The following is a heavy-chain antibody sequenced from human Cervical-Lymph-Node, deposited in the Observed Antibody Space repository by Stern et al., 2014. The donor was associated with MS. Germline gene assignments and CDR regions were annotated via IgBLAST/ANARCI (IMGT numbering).Heavy chain of an antibody. V-gene: IGHV5-51*01. J-gene: IGHJ5*02. D-gene: IGHD4-23*01. Sequence: FASHWIGWGRQMPGKGLEWMGIIDPGDSNTIYSPSSQGQVTISVDESTSTAYLQWSSLKASDTAMYYCARVNGGNSDWFDPWGQGTLVTVSS. CDR2: IDPGDSNT. CDR3: ARVNGGNSDWFDP. CDR1: FASHW.